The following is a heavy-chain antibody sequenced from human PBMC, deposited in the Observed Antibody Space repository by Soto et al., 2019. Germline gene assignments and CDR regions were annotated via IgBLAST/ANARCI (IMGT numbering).Heavy chain of an antibody. V-gene: IGHV3-48*01. CDR3: ENVLPDHRPRRIAVEDPRAYYMDV. CDR2: ISSSSSTI. Sequence: EVQLVESGGGLVQPGGSLRLSCAASGFTFSSYSMNWVRQAPGKGLEWVSYISSSSSTIYYADSVKGRFTISRDNAKNSMYLQMNSRRAEDTAVYYCENVLPDHRPRRIAVEDPRAYYMDVWGKGTTVTVSS. D-gene: IGHD6-19*01. J-gene: IGHJ6*03. CDR1: GFTFSSYS.